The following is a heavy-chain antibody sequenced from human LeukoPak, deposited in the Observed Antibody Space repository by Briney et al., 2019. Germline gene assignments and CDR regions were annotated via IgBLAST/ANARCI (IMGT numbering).Heavy chain of an antibody. Sequence: GGSLRLSCAASGFTFSSYEMNWVRQAPGKGLEWVSYISSSGSTIYYADSVKGRFTISRDHAKNSLYLQMNSLRAEDTAVYYCAELGITMIGGVWGKGTTVTISS. CDR2: ISSSGSTI. CDR3: AELGITMIGGV. V-gene: IGHV3-48*03. CDR1: GFTFSSYE. D-gene: IGHD3-10*02. J-gene: IGHJ6*04.